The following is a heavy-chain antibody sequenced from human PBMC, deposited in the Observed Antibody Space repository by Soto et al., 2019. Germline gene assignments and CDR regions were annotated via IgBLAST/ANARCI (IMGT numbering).Heavy chain of an antibody. CDR2: IIPILNSP. J-gene: IGHJ6*02. Sequence: ASVKVSCKASGGTFGSYAITWVRRAPGQGLEWLGGIIPILNSPAYAQKFQARVVITADEITNTAYMELNSLRFDDTAVYYCAREAPYCTSATCPKFYDMDVWGQGTTVPVS. CDR3: AREAPYCTSATCPKFYDMDV. V-gene: IGHV1-69*13. D-gene: IGHD2-2*01. CDR1: GGTFGSYA.